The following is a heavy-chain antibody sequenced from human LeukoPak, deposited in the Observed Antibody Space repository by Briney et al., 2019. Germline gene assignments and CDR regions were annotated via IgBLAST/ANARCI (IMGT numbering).Heavy chain of an antibody. V-gene: IGHV4-61*02. Sequence: SETLSLTCTVSGGSISSGSYYWSWIRQPAGKGLEWIGRIYTSGSTNYNPSLKSRITISLDTSKNQFSLKLSSVTAADTAVYYCARGAATAFDHWGQGTLVTVSS. CDR3: ARGAATAFDH. J-gene: IGHJ4*02. CDR2: IYTSGST. D-gene: IGHD6-13*01. CDR1: GGSISSGSYY.